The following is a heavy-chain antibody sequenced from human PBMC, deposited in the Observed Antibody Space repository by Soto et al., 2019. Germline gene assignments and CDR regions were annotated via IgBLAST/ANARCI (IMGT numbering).Heavy chain of an antibody. CDR3: VREPRYCSVGSCSIMGDAFDI. CDR2: ISNEFT. Sequence: VQLVESGGGLVQPGGSLRLSCVASGFTVTDIYLTWVRQAPGKGLEWVSVISNEFTDYADTVRGRFSISTDSSKNALYLQMNSQRAEDSAVYYCVREPRYCSVGSCSIMGDAFDIWGQETMVTASS. CDR1: GFTVTDIY. D-gene: IGHD2-15*01. J-gene: IGHJ3*02. V-gene: IGHV3-66*01.